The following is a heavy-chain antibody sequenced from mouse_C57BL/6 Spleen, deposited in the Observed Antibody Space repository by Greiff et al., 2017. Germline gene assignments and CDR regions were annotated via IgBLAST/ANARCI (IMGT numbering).Heavy chain of an antibody. V-gene: IGHV10-3*01. CDR1: GFTFNNYA. CDR2: ISSKSSNYAT. J-gene: IGHJ1*03. CDR3: VRDANCHGYFDV. D-gene: IGHD6-1*01. Sequence: EVKLVESGGGLVQPKGSLKLSCAASGFTFNNYAMHWVRQAPGKGLEWVARISSKSSNYATYYADSVKDRFTISRDDSQGVHYMQMNNLRTADTAMYYYVRDANCHGYFDVWGTGTTVTVSS.